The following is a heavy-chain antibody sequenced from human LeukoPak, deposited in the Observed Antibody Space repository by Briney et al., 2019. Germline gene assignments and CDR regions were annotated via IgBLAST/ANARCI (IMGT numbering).Heavy chain of an antibody. CDR2: IYYSGST. D-gene: IGHD6-19*01. J-gene: IGHJ4*02. CDR1: GGSIHGYY. Sequence: SETLSLTCTVSGGSIHGYYWSWIRQPPGKGLEWLGYIYYSGSTNYSPSLESRVTISLDTAKNQFSLKLTSVTAADTAVYYCARYNSGWPYFFDFWGQGTLVTVSS. CDR3: ARYNSGWPYFFDF. V-gene: IGHV4-59*01.